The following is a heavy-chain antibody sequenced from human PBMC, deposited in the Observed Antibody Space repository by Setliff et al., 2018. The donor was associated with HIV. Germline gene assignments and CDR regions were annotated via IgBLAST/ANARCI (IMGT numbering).Heavy chain of an antibody. D-gene: IGHD3-16*01. CDR2: GHHSGTF. J-gene: IGHJ3*02. Sequence: PSETLSLTCTVSDGPINNYWWNWIRQSPGKGLEWIGFGHHSGTFSYNPSLNSRFTISIDTSKNQFSLKATSVTAEDTAVYYRARWGEPAQRGFDIWGQGTMVTVS. CDR1: DGPINNYW. V-gene: IGHV4-59*08. CDR3: ARWGEPAQRGFDI.